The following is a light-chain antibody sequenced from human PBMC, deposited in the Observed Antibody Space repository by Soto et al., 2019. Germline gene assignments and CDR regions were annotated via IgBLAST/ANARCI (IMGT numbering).Light chain of an antibody. CDR1: QSVSSSY. Sequence: EIVLTQSPGTLSLSPGERATLSCRASQSVSSSYLAWYQQKPGQAPRLLIYGASSRATGIPDRFSGSGSGTDCTLPNIRLGPEDFVVYYCQQYGSRPRTFGQGTKVEIK. CDR2: GAS. CDR3: QQYGSRPRT. V-gene: IGKV3-20*01. J-gene: IGKJ1*01.